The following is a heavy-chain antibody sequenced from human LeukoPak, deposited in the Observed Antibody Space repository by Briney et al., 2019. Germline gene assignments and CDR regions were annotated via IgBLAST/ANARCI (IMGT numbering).Heavy chain of an antibody. Sequence: PSETLSLTCTVSGGSISSYYWSWIRQPPGKGLEWIGYIYTSGSINYNPSLKSRVTISVDTSKTQFSLKLSSVTAADTAVYYCARSIVGATSHKTYYYYMDVWGKGTTVTVSS. CDR3: ARSIVGATSHKTYYYYMDV. D-gene: IGHD1-26*01. V-gene: IGHV4-4*09. J-gene: IGHJ6*03. CDR1: GGSISSYY. CDR2: IYTSGSI.